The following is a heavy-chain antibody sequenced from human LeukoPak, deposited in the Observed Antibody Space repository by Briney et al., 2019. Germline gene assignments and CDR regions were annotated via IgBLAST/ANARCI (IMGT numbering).Heavy chain of an antibody. V-gene: IGHV3-48*03. Sequence: GESLRLSCVASGFAFSNHNMDWVRQAPGKGLEWVSYISGSGDAIYYADSVKGRFTISRDNAKNSLYLQMNSLRAEDTAVYYCAELGITMIGGVWGKGTTVTISS. J-gene: IGHJ6*04. D-gene: IGHD3-10*02. CDR3: AELGITMIGGV. CDR2: ISGSGDAI. CDR1: GFAFSNHN.